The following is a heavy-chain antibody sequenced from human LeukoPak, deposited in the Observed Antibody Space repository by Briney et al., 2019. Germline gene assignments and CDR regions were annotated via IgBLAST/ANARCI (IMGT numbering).Heavy chain of an antibody. CDR2: IIPIFGTA. V-gene: IGHV1-69*05. CDR3: ARDGIDYYDSSGYCPSFDY. J-gene: IGHJ4*02. D-gene: IGHD3-22*01. Sequence: SVKVSCKASGGTFSSYAISWVRQAPGQGLEWMGGIIPIFGTANYAQKFQGRVTITTDESTSTAYMELSSLRSEDTAVYYCARDGIDYYDSSGYCPSFDYWGQGTLVTVSS. CDR1: GGTFSSYA.